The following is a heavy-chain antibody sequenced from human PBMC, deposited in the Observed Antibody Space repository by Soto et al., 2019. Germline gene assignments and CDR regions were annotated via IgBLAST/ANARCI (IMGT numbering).Heavy chain of an antibody. V-gene: IGHV4-34*01. D-gene: IGHD2-8*01. CDR3: SEANGSIDY. Sequence: PENLCVTCAVSGGSFRGYYWSWIRQPPGKGLEWIGEINHSGSTNYNPSLKSRVTISVDTSKNQFSLKLSSVTAADTAVYYCSEANGSIDYWCQGLFVTLSS. CDR1: GGSFRGYY. CDR2: INHSGST. J-gene: IGHJ4*02.